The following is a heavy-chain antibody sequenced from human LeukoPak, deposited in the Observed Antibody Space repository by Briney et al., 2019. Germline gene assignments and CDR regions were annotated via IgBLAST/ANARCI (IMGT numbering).Heavy chain of an antibody. CDR2: INSDGSST. Sequence: PGGALGLSFAASGFPFSSYWMHWGRQAPGKGLGWVSRINSDGSSTSYADSVKGRFTISRDNAKNTLYLQMNSLRAEDTAVYYCASPNPATSSYYYDSSGDFDYWGQGTLVTVSS. CDR3: ASPNPATSSYYYDSSGDFDY. V-gene: IGHV3-74*01. J-gene: IGHJ4*02. D-gene: IGHD3-22*01. CDR1: GFPFSSYW.